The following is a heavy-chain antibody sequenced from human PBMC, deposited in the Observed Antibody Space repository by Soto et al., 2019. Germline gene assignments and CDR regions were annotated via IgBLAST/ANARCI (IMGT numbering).Heavy chain of an antibody. CDR1: GGTFSSYA. CDR3: ARAQYYYDSSGYYQYYFDY. J-gene: IGHJ4*02. Sequence: SVKVSCKASGGTFSSYAISWVRQAPGQGLEWMGGIIPIFGTANYAQKFQGRVTITADESTSTAYMELSSLRSEDTAVYYCARAQYYYDSSGYYQYYFDYWGQGTLVTVSS. D-gene: IGHD3-22*01. V-gene: IGHV1-69*13. CDR2: IIPIFGTA.